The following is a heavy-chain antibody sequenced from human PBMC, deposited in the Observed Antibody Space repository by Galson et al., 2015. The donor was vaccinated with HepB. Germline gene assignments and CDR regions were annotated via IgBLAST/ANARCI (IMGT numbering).Heavy chain of an antibody. J-gene: IGHJ4*02. V-gene: IGHV5-51*03. CDR3: ARSRSYYYDSSGYYYY. Sequence: QSGAEVKRPGESLKISCKGSGYSFTSYWIGWVRQMPGKGLEWMGIIYPGDSDTRYSPSFQGQVTISADKSISTAYLQWSSLKASDTAMYYCARSRSYYYDSSGYYYYWGQGTLVTVSS. D-gene: IGHD3-22*01. CDR2: IYPGDSDT. CDR1: GYSFTSYW.